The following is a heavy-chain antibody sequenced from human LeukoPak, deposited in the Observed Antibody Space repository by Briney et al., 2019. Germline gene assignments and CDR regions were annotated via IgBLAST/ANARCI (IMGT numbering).Heavy chain of an antibody. CDR2: ISGSGDST. CDR1: GFTFSSYA. Sequence: GGSLRLSCAASGFTFSSYAMSWVRQAPGKGLEWVSAISGSGDSTYYADSVKGRFTISRDNSKNTLYLQMNSLRAEDTAVYYCARRSGIAVAGAFDYWGQGTLVTVSS. V-gene: IGHV3-23*01. D-gene: IGHD6-19*01. J-gene: IGHJ4*02. CDR3: ARRSGIAVAGAFDY.